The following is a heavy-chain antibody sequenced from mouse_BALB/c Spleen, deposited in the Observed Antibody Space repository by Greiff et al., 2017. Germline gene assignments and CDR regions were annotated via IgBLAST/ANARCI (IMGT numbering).Heavy chain of an antibody. J-gene: IGHJ3*01. D-gene: IGHD1-2*01. V-gene: IGHV1S81*02. CDR1: GYTFTSYY. CDR2: INPSNGGT. Sequence: QVQLQQSGAELVKPGASVKLSCKASGYTFTSYYMYWVKQRPGQGLEWIGEINPSNGGTNFNEKFKSKATLTVDKSSSTAYMQLSSLTSEDSAVYYCTRRGTATSWFAYWGQGTLVTVSA. CDR3: TRRGTATSWFAY.